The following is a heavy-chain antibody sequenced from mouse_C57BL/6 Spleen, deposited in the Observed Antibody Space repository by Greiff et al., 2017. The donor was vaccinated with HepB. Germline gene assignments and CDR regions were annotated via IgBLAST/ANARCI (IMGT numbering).Heavy chain of an antibody. CDR2: ISYDGSN. Sequence: EVKVEESGPGLVKPSQSLSLTCSVTGYSITSGYYWNWIRQFPGNKLEWMGYISYDGSNNYNPSLKNRISITRDTSKNQFFLKLNSVTTEDTATYYCARMGTWFAYWGQGTLVTVSA. J-gene: IGHJ3*01. V-gene: IGHV3-6*01. CDR1: GYSITSGYY. CDR3: ARMGTWFAY.